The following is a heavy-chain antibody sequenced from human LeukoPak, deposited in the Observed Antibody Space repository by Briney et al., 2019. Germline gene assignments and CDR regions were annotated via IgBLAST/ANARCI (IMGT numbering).Heavy chain of an antibody. V-gene: IGHV3-21*01. CDR2: ISSSSSYI. CDR3: AVNEGYFDY. CDR1: GFAFSSYW. Sequence: PGGSLRLSCAASGFAFSSYWMHWGRQGPGKGLEWVSSISSSSSYIYYADSVKGRFTISRDNAKNSLYLQMNSLRAEDTAVYYCAVNEGYFDYWGQGTLVTVSS. D-gene: IGHD4-11*01. J-gene: IGHJ4*02.